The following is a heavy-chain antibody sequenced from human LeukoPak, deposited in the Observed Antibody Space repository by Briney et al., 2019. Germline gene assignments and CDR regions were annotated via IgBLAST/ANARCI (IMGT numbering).Heavy chain of an antibody. CDR2: MNPNSGIT. CDR1: GYTFTSYD. V-gene: IGHV1-8*01. Sequence: RASVKVSCKASGYTFTSYDINWVRQATGQGLEWMGWMNPNSGITGYAQRFQGRVTMTRNTSISTAYMELSSLRSEDTAVYYCARGSRYCSSTSCPHYYYYGMDVWGQGTTVTVSS. D-gene: IGHD2-2*01. J-gene: IGHJ6*02. CDR3: ARGSRYCSSTSCPHYYYYGMDV.